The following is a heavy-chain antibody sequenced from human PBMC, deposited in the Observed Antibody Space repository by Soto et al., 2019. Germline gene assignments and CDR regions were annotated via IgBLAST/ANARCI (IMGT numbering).Heavy chain of an antibody. Sequence: GVSLRLSCAASGFTFSSYAMSWVRQAPGKGLEWVSAISGSGGSTYYADSVKGRFTISRDNSKNTLYLQMNSLRAEDTAVYYCAKSPGRIAVADPFDYWGQGTLVTVSS. CDR2: ISGSGGST. V-gene: IGHV3-23*01. CDR1: GFTFSSYA. J-gene: IGHJ4*02. CDR3: AKSPGRIAVADPFDY. D-gene: IGHD6-19*01.